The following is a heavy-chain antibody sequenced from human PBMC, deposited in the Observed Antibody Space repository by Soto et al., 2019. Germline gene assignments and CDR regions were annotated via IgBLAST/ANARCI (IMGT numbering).Heavy chain of an antibody. V-gene: IGHV1-18*01. CDR1: GYTFTSYG. D-gene: IGHD2-21*01. CDR3: ARYFAVVIAASGFDI. CDR2: ISGYNGNT. Sequence: GASVKVSCKASGYTFTSYGITWVRQAPGQWLEWMGWISGYNGNTNYAQKLQGRVTMTTDTSTSTVYMELRSLRSDDTAVYYCARYFAVVIAASGFDIWGQGTMVTVSS. J-gene: IGHJ3*02.